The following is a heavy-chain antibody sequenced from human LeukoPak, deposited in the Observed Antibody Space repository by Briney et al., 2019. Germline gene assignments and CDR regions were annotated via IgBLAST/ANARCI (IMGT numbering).Heavy chain of an antibody. CDR2: IYFSGNT. V-gene: IGHV4-39*01. CDR3: ARQGRYYYDSTKFTFDY. J-gene: IGHJ4*02. CDR1: GDSVTSTSYY. D-gene: IGHD3-22*01. Sequence: PSETLSLTCTVSGDSVTSTSYYWGWMRQPPGKGLEWIGSIYFSGNTYYNWSLKTRVTISTDTSKNQFPLNLTSVTAADTAVYFCARQGRYYYDSTKFTFDYWGQGTLVSVSS.